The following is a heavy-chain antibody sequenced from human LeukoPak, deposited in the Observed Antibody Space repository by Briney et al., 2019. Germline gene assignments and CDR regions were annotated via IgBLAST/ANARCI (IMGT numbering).Heavy chain of an antibody. Sequence: ASVKVSCKASGYTFTSYDINWVRQATGQGLEWMGWMNPNSGNTGYAQKFQGRVTMTRNTSISTAYMELSSLRSEDTAVYYCARAPTRYSSSRYLHGFDPWGQGTLVTVSS. CDR3: ARAPTRYSSSRYLHGFDP. J-gene: IGHJ5*02. CDR2: MNPNSGNT. V-gene: IGHV1-8*01. CDR1: GYTFTSYD. D-gene: IGHD6-13*01.